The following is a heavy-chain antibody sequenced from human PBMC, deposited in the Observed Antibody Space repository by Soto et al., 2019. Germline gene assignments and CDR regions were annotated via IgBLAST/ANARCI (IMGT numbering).Heavy chain of an antibody. CDR3: AREEYSQGMEV. J-gene: IGHJ6*04. CDR1: GFTFSSYA. CDR2: ISYDGSNK. Sequence: GGSLRLSCAASGFTFSSYAMHWVRQAPGKGLEWVAVISYDGSNKYYADSVKGRFTISRDNSKNTLYLQMNILRAEDTAVHYWAREEYSQGMEVWPKATTV. V-gene: IGHV3-30-3*01. D-gene: IGHD2-15*01.